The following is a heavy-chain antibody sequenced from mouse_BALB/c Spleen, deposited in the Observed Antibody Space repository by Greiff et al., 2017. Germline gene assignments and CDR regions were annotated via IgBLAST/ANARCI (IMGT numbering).Heavy chain of an antibody. CDR3: ARPHYYGLDY. J-gene: IGHJ2*01. D-gene: IGHD1-2*01. CDR2: IYWDDDK. CDR1: GFSLSTSGMG. Sequence: QVTLKESGPGILQPSQTLSLTCSFSGFSLSTSGMGVSWIRQPSGKGLEWLAHIYWDDDKRYNPSLKSRLTISKDTSRNQVFLKITSVDTADTATYYCARPHYYGLDYWGQGTTLTVSS. V-gene: IGHV8-12*01.